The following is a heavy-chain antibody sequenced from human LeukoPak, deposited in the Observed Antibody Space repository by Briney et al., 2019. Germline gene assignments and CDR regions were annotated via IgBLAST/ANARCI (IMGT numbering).Heavy chain of an antibody. D-gene: IGHD2-2*02. CDR3: AKTDCTSSSCYTIDS. Sequence: GGSLRLSCAASGFTFSRNWMHWVRRAPGKGLVWVSRINTDGSTTNYADSGKGRFTISRDNSKNTVYLQMNSLRAEDTAVYYCAKTDCTSSSCYTIDSWGQGTLVTVSS. CDR2: INTDGSTT. CDR1: GFTFSRNW. J-gene: IGHJ4*02. V-gene: IGHV3-74*01.